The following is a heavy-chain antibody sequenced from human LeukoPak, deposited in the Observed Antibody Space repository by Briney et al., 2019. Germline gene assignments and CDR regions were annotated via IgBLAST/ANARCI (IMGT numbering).Heavy chain of an antibody. J-gene: IGHJ4*02. CDR2: ISWNSGSI. CDR3: AKGGYDSSGYNPFPYYFDY. CDR1: GFTFSSYE. Sequence: GGSLRLSCAASGFTFSSYEMNWVRQAPGKGLEWVSGISWNSGSIGYADSVKGRFTISRDNAKNSLYLQMNSLRAEDTALYYCAKGGYDSSGYNPFPYYFDYWGQGTLVTVSS. V-gene: IGHV3-9*01. D-gene: IGHD3-22*01.